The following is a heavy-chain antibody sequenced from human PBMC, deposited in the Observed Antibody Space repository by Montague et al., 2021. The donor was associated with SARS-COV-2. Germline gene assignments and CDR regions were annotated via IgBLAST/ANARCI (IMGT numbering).Heavy chain of an antibody. CDR3: ASVPTVTTYYYYYYGMDV. D-gene: IGHD4-17*01. CDR1: GGSISSSSYY. CDR2: IYYRGST. V-gene: IGHV4-39*01. Sequence: SETLSLTCTVSGGSISSSSYYWAWIRQPPGKGLEWIGSIYYRGSTYYNPSLKSRVIISVDTSKNQLSLKLSSVTTADTAVYYCASVPTVTTYYYYYYGMDVWGQGTTVTVSS. J-gene: IGHJ6*02.